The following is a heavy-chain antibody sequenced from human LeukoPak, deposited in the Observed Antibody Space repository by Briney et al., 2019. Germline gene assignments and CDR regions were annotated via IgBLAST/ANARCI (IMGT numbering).Heavy chain of an antibody. CDR2: IRSKAYRGTT. CDR3: TRGPIHLWLYDGVDV. V-gene: IGHV3-49*04. J-gene: IGHJ6*02. CDR1: GFTFDDHA. D-gene: IGHD5-18*01. Sequence: PWGSLRLSCTAFGFTFDDHAMSWVRQAPGKGLEWVGFIRSKAYRGTTEYAASVKGRFTISRDDSRSIAYLQMNSLNTEDTAVYYCTRGPIHLWLYDGVDVWGQGTTVIVSS.